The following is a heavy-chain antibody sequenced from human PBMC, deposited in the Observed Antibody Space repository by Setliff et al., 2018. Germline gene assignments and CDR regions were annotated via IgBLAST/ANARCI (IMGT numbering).Heavy chain of an antibody. V-gene: IGHV4-39*07. CDR2: ISYSGTT. J-gene: IGHJ4*02. Sequence: SETLSLTCTVSGGSVSSSSYYWGWTRQPPGKGLEWIGTISYSGTTYYSPFLKSRVTISVDTSKNQFSLKLSSVTAADTAVYYCARGGLEYSYGPWTFNFWGQGTLVTVSS. CDR3: ARGGLEYSYGPWTFNF. D-gene: IGHD5-18*01. CDR1: GGSVSSSSYY.